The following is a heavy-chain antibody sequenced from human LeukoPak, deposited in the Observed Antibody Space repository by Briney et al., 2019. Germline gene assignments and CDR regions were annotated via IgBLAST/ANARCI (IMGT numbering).Heavy chain of an antibody. Sequence: SETLSLTCTVSGGSISSCYWSWIRQPPGKGLEWIGYIYTSGSTNYNPSPKSRVTISVDTSKNQFSLKLSSVTAADTAVYYCARRAELEPYYHYMDVWGKGTTVTVSS. V-gene: IGHV4-4*08. CDR1: GGSISSCY. D-gene: IGHD1-1*01. CDR3: ARRAELEPYYHYMDV. J-gene: IGHJ6*03. CDR2: IYTSGST.